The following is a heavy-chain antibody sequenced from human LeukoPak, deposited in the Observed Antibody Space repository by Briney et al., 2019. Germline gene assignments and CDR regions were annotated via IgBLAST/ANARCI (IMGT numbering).Heavy chain of an antibody. CDR3: ARVIGSRWYGLDY. D-gene: IGHD6-13*01. Sequence: GGSLRLSRAASGFTFSSYAMHWVPQAPGKGREYLSAFSRYGSSTYYATSVTGRFTISRDNSKNTLYLQMGSLIAEDMAVYYCARVIGSRWYGLDYWGQGTLVTVSS. CDR1: GFTFSSYA. CDR2: FSRYGSST. V-gene: IGHV3-64*01. J-gene: IGHJ4*02.